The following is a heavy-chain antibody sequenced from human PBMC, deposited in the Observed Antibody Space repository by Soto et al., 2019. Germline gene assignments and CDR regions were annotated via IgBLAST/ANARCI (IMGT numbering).Heavy chain of an antibody. Sequence: FETPSLTRTVSGGSLISYYWIWIRQPPGKGLQWIGYINYSGSTNYNPSLKSRVTISVDTSKNQFSLKLSSVTAADTAVYYCARGAKHYDILTGSKTPYYYYYMDVWGKGTTVTVSS. J-gene: IGHJ6*03. CDR3: ARGAKHYDILTGSKTPYYYYYMDV. CDR2: INYSGST. D-gene: IGHD3-9*01. V-gene: IGHV4-59*12. CDR1: GGSLISYY.